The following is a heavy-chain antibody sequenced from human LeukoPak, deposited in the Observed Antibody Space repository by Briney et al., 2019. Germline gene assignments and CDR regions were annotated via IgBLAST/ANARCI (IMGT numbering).Heavy chain of an antibody. CDR1: GFTFSSYS. CDR2: ISSSSSYI. CDR3: ARGSTTKFLEWLFGGYDY. Sequence: GGSLRLSCAASGFTFSSYSMNWVRQAPGKGLEWVSSISSSSSYIYYADSVKGRFTISRDNAKNSLYLQMNSLRAEDTAVYYCARGSTTKFLEWLFGGYDYWGQGTLVTVSS. J-gene: IGHJ4*02. D-gene: IGHD3-3*01. V-gene: IGHV3-21*01.